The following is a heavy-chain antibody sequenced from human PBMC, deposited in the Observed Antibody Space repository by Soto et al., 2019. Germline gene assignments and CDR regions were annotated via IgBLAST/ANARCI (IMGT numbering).Heavy chain of an antibody. Sequence: SETLSLTCTVSGGSISSSSYYWGWIRQPPGKGLEWIGEINRSGSTNYIPSLKSRVMISVDTSKNQFSLKLSSVTAADTAVYYCARGLLGGAATWGQGTLVTVSS. CDR3: ARGLLGGAAT. CDR2: INRSGST. CDR1: GGSISSSSYY. J-gene: IGHJ5*02. D-gene: IGHD3-16*01. V-gene: IGHV4-39*07.